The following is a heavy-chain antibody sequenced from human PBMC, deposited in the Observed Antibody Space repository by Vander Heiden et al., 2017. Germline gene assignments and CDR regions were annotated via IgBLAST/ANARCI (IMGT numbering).Heavy chain of an antibody. Sequence: EVQLVESGGGLVQPGGSLRLPCAASGFTFSSYWMHWVRQAPGKGLVWVSRINSDGSSTSYADSVKGRFTISRDNAKNTLYLQMNSLRAEDTAVYYCARGPDYYEGAFDIWGQGTMVTVSS. D-gene: IGHD3-22*01. CDR2: INSDGSST. CDR1: GFTFSSYW. J-gene: IGHJ3*02. CDR3: ARGPDYYEGAFDI. V-gene: IGHV3-74*01.